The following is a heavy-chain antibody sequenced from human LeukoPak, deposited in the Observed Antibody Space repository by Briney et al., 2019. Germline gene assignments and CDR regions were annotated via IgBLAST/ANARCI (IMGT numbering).Heavy chain of an antibody. Sequence: GGSLRLSCAASGFTFSSYGMSWVRQAPGKGLEWVSAISGGAPSTYYADSVKGRFSISRDNSKNTLYLQMNSLRAEDTAVYYCAKAITMVRGVIDYWGQGTLVTVSS. CDR3: AKAITMVRGVIDY. CDR2: ISGGAPST. V-gene: IGHV3-23*01. CDR1: GFTFSSYG. J-gene: IGHJ4*02. D-gene: IGHD3-10*01.